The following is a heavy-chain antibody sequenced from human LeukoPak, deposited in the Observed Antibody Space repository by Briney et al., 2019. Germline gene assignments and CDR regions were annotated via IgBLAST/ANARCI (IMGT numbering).Heavy chain of an antibody. CDR1: GYTFTSYG. V-gene: IGHV1-18*01. J-gene: IGHJ5*02. D-gene: IGHD6-6*01. CDR3: ARFIAARPDNWFDP. CDR2: ISAYNGNT. Sequence: ASVKVSCKASGYTFTSYGISWVRQAPGQGLEWMGWISAYNGNTNYAQKLQGRVTMTTDTSTSTAYMELRSLRSDDTAVYHCARFIAARPDNWFDPWGQGTLVTVSS.